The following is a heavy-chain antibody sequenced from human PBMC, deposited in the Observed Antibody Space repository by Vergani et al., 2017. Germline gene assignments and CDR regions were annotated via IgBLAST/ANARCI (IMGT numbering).Heavy chain of an antibody. CDR3: ARRLGYCSSTSCARDWYFDL. D-gene: IGHD2-2*01. V-gene: IGHV3-23*04. J-gene: IGHJ2*01. CDR2: ISGSGGST. CDR1: GFTFSSYA. Sequence: EVQLVESGGGLVQPGGSLRLSCAASGFTFSSYAMSWVRQAPGKGLEWVSAISGSGGSTYYADSVKGRFTISRDNSKNTLYLQMNSLRAEDTAVYYCARRLGYCSSTSCARDWYFDLWGRGTLVTVSS.